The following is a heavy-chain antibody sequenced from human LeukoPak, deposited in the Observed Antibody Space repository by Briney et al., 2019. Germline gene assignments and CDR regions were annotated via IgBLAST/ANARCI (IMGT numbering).Heavy chain of an antibody. CDR1: GFIFSNYG. J-gene: IGHJ4*02. CDR2: IWYDGRTK. V-gene: IGHV3-33*01. CDR3: AREWGRIAVAGGPGY. D-gene: IGHD6-19*01. Sequence: PGGSLRLSCEASGFIFSNYGTHWVRQAPGKGLEWVALIWYDGRTKFYSDSVKGRFTISRDNSKNTLFLQMNSLSVEDTAVYFCAREWGRIAVAGGPGYWGQGTLATVS.